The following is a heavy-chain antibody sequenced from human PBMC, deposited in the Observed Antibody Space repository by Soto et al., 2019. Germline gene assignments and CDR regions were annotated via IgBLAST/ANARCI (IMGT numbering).Heavy chain of an antibody. J-gene: IGHJ4*02. D-gene: IGHD3-9*01. CDR3: ARQNLRYFDLDY. CDR2: IFPVLDIA. CDR1: GGTFTTHT. V-gene: IGHV1-69*02. Sequence: ASVKVSCKASGGTFTTHTISWVRQAPGQGLEWVGRIFPVLDIANYAQKFQGRVTITADKSTGTAYMYLGSLRSEDTAVYYCARQNLRYFDLDYWGQGIPVTVSS.